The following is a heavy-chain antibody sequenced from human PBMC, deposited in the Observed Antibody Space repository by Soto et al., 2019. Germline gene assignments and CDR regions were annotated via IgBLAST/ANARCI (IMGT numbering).Heavy chain of an antibody. D-gene: IGHD1-26*01. CDR1: GDSFNDYY. J-gene: IGHJ6*03. V-gene: IGHV1-2*02. CDR3: ARESGRATATLDYYYFYMDV. CDR2: INPNGGAT. Sequence: GASVKVSCKTSGDSFNDYYIHWVRQAPGQGLEWMGWINPNGGATKYAQKFQGRVTVTRDTSIRTVYMELSSLRSDDTAVYYCARESGRATATLDYYYFYMDVWGKGTTVTVSS.